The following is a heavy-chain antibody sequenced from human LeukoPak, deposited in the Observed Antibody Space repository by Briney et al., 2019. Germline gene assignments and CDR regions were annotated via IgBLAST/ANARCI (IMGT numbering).Heavy chain of an antibody. CDR2: IIPIFGTA. CDR1: GYTFTGYY. CDR3: ARTVYCGGDCYSLAFDY. D-gene: IGHD2-21*02. J-gene: IGHJ4*02. V-gene: IGHV1-69*06. Sequence: ASVKVSCKASGYTFTGYYMHWVRQAPGQGLEWMGGIIPIFGTANYAQKFQGRVTITADKSTSTAYMELSSLRSEDTAVYYCARTVYCGGDCYSLAFDYWGQGTLVTVSS.